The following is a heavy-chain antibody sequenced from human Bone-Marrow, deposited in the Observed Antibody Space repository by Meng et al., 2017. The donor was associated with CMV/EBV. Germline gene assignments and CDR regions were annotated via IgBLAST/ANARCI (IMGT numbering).Heavy chain of an antibody. CDR2: INPSGGST. J-gene: IGHJ6*02. CDR1: GYTFTSYY. Sequence: ASVKVSCKASGYTFTSYYMHWVRQAPGQGLEWMGIINPSGGSTSYAQKFQGRVTMTRNTSISTAYMELSSLRSEDTAVYYCARAGSSGWDYYYYYGMDVWGQGTTVTVSS. V-gene: IGHV1-46*01. CDR3: ARAGSSGWDYYYYYGMDV. D-gene: IGHD6-19*01.